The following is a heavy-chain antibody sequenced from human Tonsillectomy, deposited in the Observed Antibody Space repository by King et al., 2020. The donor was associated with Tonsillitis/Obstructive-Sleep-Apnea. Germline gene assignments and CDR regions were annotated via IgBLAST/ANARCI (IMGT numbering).Heavy chain of an antibody. CDR3: ARDGSVYYYYYMDV. D-gene: IGHD3-10*01. CDR2: ISNDGSKK. V-gene: IGHV3-30*04. Sequence: QLVQSGGGVVQPGRSLRLSCAASGFTFSAYAMHWVRQAPGKGLEWVVVISNDGSKKYNADSVKGRFTISRDNSKNTLYLQMNRLRAEDTAVYYLARDGSVYYYYYMDVWGKGTTVTVSS. CDR1: GFTFSAYA. J-gene: IGHJ6*03.